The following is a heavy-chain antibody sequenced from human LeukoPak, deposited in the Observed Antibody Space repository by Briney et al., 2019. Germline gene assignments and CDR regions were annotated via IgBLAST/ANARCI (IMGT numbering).Heavy chain of an antibody. CDR2: ISADGIDK. J-gene: IGHJ4*02. CDR1: GFPFSNYG. CDR3: AKDKGREGDY. Sequence: XGSLRLSCAASGFPFSNYGMHWVRQAXGKGLEWVAVISADGIDKYYADPVKGRFTISRDNSKNTLYLQMSSLRPEDTAVYYCAKDKGREGDYWGQGNLVTVSS. V-gene: IGHV3-30*18.